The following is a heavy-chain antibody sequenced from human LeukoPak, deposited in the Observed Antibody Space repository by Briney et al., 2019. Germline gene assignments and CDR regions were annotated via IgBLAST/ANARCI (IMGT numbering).Heavy chain of an antibody. CDR3: ARANPVYGDFDY. V-gene: IGHV3-53*01. Sequence: PGGSLRPSSALSGLTVTDNYMSWVREAPGKGLEWVSLIFPDGQTYYADFVQGRFSISRDMSRNILFLDMSSLRAEDTAVFFCARANPVYGDFDYWGQGTLVTVSS. CDR2: IFPDGQT. CDR1: GLTVTDNY. J-gene: IGHJ4*02. D-gene: IGHD4-17*01.